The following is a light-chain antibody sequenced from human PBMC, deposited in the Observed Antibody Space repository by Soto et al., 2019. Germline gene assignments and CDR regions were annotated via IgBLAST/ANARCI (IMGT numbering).Light chain of an antibody. J-gene: IGKJ3*01. Sequence: DIQMTQSPSSLSASLGDRVTITCRASQGISNYLAWYQQRPGKVPKLLIYAASTLQSGVPSRFSGSGSGTDYTLTITSLQPEDVATYYCQRYNGAPPFTFGPGTRVYIK. CDR1: QGISNY. V-gene: IGKV1-27*01. CDR3: QRYNGAPPFT. CDR2: AAS.